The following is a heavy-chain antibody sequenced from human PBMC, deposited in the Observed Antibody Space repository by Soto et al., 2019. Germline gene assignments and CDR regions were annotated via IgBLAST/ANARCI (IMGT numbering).Heavy chain of an antibody. D-gene: IGHD5-12*01. J-gene: IGHJ4*02. CDR2: ISGSGGST. Sequence: PGGSLRLSCAASGFTFSSYAMSWVRQAPGKGLEWVSAISGSGGSTYYADSVKGRFTISRDNSKNTLYLQMNSLRAEGTAVYYCAKGKGMATITAVFDYWGQGTLVTVSS. CDR1: GFTFSSYA. CDR3: AKGKGMATITAVFDY. V-gene: IGHV3-23*01.